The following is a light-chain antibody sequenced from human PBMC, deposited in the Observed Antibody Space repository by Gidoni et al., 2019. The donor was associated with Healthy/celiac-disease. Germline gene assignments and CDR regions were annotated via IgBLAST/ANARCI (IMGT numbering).Light chain of an antibody. V-gene: IGKV4-1*01. CDR2: WAS. CDR3: QQYYSTPLT. Sequence: DIVMTQSPDPLAVSLGERATINCQSSQSVLDSSNNKNYLAWYQQKPGQPPKLLIFWASTRESGVPDRFSGSGSGTDFPLTISSLQAEDVAVYYCQQYYSTPLTFGGGTKVEIK. CDR1: QSVLDSSNNKNY. J-gene: IGKJ4*01.